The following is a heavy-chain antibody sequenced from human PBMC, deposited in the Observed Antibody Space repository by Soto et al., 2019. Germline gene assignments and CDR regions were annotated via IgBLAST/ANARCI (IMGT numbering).Heavy chain of an antibody. Sequence: LSLTCAVYGGSFSGYYWTWIRQPPGKGLEWIGEINHRGNTNYNPSLKSRVTISVDTSKNQFSLKLTSVTAADTAVYYCARQEVPQWFTKGYYGMDVWDQGTTVTVSS. D-gene: IGHD2-8*01. CDR2: INHRGNT. CDR1: GGSFSGYY. CDR3: ARQEVPQWFTKGYYGMDV. J-gene: IGHJ6*02. V-gene: IGHV4-34*01.